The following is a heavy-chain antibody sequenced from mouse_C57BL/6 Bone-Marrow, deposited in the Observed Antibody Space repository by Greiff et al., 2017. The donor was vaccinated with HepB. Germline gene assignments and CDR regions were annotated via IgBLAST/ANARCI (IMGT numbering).Heavy chain of an antibody. CDR2: INPSNGGT. J-gene: IGHJ4*01. D-gene: IGHD1-1*01. CDR1: GYTFTSYW. Sequence: QVQLQQPGTELVKPGASVKLSCKASGYTFTSYWMHWVKQRPGQGLEWIGNINPSNGGTNYNEKFKSKATLTVDKSSSTAYMQLSSLTSEDSAVYYCARSHYYYCSSYYAMDYWGQGTSVTVSS. CDR3: ARSHYYYCSSYYAMDY. V-gene: IGHV1-53*01.